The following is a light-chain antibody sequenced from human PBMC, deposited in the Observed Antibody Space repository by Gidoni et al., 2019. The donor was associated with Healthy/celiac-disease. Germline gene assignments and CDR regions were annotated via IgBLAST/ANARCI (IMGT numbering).Light chain of an antibody. CDR2: DAS. J-gene: IGKJ3*01. CDR3: QWRSIXXPXT. V-gene: IGKV3-11*01. Sequence: DIVLTQSPATLSLSAGELATISCRASQSASSYLTWYQQKPGQAPRLLIYDASNRATGIPARFSGSGSXTDFTLTISSLEPEDFAVYYCQWRSIXXPXTFGPGTKVDIK. CDR1: QSASSY.